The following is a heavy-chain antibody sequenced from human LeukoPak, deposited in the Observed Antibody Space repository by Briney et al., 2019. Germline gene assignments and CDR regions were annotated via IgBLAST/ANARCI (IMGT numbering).Heavy chain of an antibody. CDR1: GGSFSGYY. J-gene: IGHJ6*02. Sequence: SGTLSLTCAVYGGSFSGYYWSWIRQPPGKGLDGIGEINHGGSTNYNPSLKSRVTISVDTSKNQFSLKLSSVTAADTAVYYCARGLSPWRYGMDVWGQGTTVTVSS. D-gene: IGHD2/OR15-2a*01. CDR3: ARGLSPWRYGMDV. CDR2: INHGGST. V-gene: IGHV4-34*01.